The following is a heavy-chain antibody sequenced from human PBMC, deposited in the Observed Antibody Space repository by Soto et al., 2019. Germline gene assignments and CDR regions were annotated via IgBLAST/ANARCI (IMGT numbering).Heavy chain of an antibody. V-gene: IGHV3-30*02. CDR2: VWHDGETK. CDR3: TKDGPFSSSDSWNYYFDY. CDR1: RFTFSSYG. D-gene: IGHD1-7*01. Sequence: GGSLRLSCVTSRFTFSSYGMHWVRQAPGKGLEWVAVVWHDGETKYYADSVRGRFSISRDDSKKTLYLHMHSLRAEDTAVYYCTKDGPFSSSDSWNYYFDYWGRGTLVTVSS. J-gene: IGHJ4*02.